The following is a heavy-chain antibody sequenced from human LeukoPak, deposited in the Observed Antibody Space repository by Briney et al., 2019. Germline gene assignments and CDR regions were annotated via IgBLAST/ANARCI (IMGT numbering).Heavy chain of an antibody. CDR2: ISYDGNNK. CDR3: ARIHNLGILAHFDY. J-gene: IGHJ4*02. V-gene: IGHV3-30-3*01. Sequence: GSLRLSCAASGFTFSSYAMHWVRQTPGKGLEWVAAISYDGNNKYYADSVKGRFTISRDNAKNSLYLQMNSLRAEDTAVYYCARIHNLGILAHFDYWGQGTLVTVSS. D-gene: IGHD1-1*01. CDR1: GFTFSSYA.